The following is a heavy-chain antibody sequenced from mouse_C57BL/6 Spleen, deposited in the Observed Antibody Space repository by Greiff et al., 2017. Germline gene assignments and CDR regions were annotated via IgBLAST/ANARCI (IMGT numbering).Heavy chain of an antibody. CDR3: ARDGLLRFDY. J-gene: IGHJ2*01. Sequence: DVKLVESEGGLVQPGRSMKLSCTASGFTFSDYYMAWVRQVPEKGLEWVANINYDGSSTYYLDSLNSRFIISRDNAKNILYLQMSSLKSEDTATYYCARDGLLRFDYWGQGTTLTVSS. V-gene: IGHV5-16*01. D-gene: IGHD1-1*01. CDR2: INYDGSST. CDR1: GFTFSDYY.